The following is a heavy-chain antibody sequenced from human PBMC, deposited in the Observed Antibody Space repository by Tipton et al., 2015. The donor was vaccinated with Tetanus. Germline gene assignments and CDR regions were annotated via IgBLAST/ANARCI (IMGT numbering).Heavy chain of an antibody. J-gene: IGHJ4*02. V-gene: IGHV3-23*01. CDR1: GFTFSSYA. D-gene: IGHD5-18*01. Sequence: SLRLSCAASGFTFSSYAMHWVRQAPGKGLEWVSTLSGSGSATYYAGSVGGRFTISRDSAKNSLFLQMDSLRAEDTAVYFCVKSKRGYSYGSFDDWGPGTLVAVSS. CDR2: LSGSGSAT. CDR3: VKSKRGYSYGSFDD.